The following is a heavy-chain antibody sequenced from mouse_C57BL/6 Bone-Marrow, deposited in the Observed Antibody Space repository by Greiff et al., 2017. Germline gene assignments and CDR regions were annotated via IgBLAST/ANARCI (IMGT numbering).Heavy chain of an antibody. D-gene: IGHD1-1*01. CDR2: INPNNGGT. CDR3: ARTVNYGSRNWYFYV. CDR1: GYTFTDYN. V-gene: IGHV1-18*01. Sequence: VQLQQSGPELVKPGASVKIPCKASGYTFTDYNMDWVKQSHGNSLEWIGDINPNNGGTIYNQKFKGKATLTVDKSSSTAYMELRSLTSEDTAVXYCARTVNYGSRNWYFYVWGTGTTVTVSS. J-gene: IGHJ1*03.